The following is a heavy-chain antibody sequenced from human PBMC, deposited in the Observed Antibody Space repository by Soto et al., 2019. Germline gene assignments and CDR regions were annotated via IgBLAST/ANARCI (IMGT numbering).Heavy chain of an antibody. CDR3: ARAEPSPQSYNWNDGGY. CDR2: ISSSSSYI. V-gene: IGHV3-21*01. CDR1: GFTFSSYS. J-gene: IGHJ4*02. D-gene: IGHD1-20*01. Sequence: ESGGGLVKPGGSLRLSCAASGFTFSSYSMNWVRQAPGKGLEWVSSISSSSSYIYYADSVKGRFTISRDNAKNSLYLQMNSLRAEDTAVYYCARAEPSPQSYNWNDGGYWGQGTLVTVSS.